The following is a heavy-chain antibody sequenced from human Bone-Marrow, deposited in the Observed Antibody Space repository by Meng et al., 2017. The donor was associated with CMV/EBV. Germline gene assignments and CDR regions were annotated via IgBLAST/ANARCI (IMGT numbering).Heavy chain of an antibody. V-gene: IGHV3-21*01. CDR3: ATFKQQSVGGTYWYSDL. J-gene: IGHJ2*01. CDR1: GFTFSSYS. Sequence: GESLKISCAASGFTFSSYSMNWVRQAPGKGLEWVSSISSSSSYIYYADSVKGRFTSSRDSSMNTLYLQMNSLKTEDTAVYYCATFKQQSVGGTYWYSDLWGRGTLVTVSS. CDR2: ISSSSSYI. D-gene: IGHD6-13*01.